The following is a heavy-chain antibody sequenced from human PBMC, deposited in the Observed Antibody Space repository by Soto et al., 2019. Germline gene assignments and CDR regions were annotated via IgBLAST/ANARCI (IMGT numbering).Heavy chain of an antibody. Sequence: SQTLSLTCTVSGGSISSGAHYWSWIRQHPGKGLEWIGYIHYSGSTYYNPSLKSRISISVDTSNNQFSLKLSSVTAADTALYYCARVRYCSSSSCYTYAFDIWGQGTMVTVSS. D-gene: IGHD2-2*02. CDR1: GGSISSGAHY. CDR2: IHYSGST. CDR3: ARVRYCSSSSCYTYAFDI. V-gene: IGHV4-31*03. J-gene: IGHJ3*02.